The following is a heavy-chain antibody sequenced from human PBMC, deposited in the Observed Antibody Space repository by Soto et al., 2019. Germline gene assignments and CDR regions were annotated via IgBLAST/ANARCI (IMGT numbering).Heavy chain of an antibody. Sequence: ASVKVSCKVSGYTLTELSMHWVRQAPGKGLEWMGGFDPEDGETIYAQKFQGRVTMTEDTSTDTAYMELSSLRSEDTAVYYCARNFPPIAAAGTNYYYGMDVWGQGTTVTVSS. CDR1: GYTLTELS. CDR3: ARNFPPIAAAGTNYYYGMDV. D-gene: IGHD6-13*01. CDR2: FDPEDGET. V-gene: IGHV1-24*01. J-gene: IGHJ6*02.